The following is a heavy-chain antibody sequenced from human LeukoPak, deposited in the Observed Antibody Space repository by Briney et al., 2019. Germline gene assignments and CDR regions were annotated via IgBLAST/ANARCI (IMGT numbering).Heavy chain of an antibody. CDR3: ARPSSSWSRGAFDI. D-gene: IGHD6-13*01. V-gene: IGHV4-38-2*02. J-gene: IGHJ3*02. CDR1: DYSISRDYY. Sequence: PSETLSLTCTVSDYSISRDYYWGWIRQPPGKGLEWIESIFRTGSTYYNPSLKSRVTLSVDTSKSQLSLRLSSVTAADTAVYYCARPSSSWSRGAFDIWGQGTMVTVSS. CDR2: IFRTGST.